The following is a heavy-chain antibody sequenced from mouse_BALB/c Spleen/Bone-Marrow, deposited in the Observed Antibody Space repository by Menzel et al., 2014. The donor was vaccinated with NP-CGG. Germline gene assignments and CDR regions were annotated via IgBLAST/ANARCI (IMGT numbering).Heavy chain of an antibody. V-gene: IGHV14-3*02. CDR1: GFNIKDTY. Sequence: DVQLQESGAELVKPGDSVKLPCTASGFNIKDTYMHWVKQRPEQGLEWIGRVDPANGNTKYDPKFQGKATITADTSSNTAYLQLSSLTSEDTAVYYCAGGWLPSYAMDYWGQGTSVTVSS. D-gene: IGHD2-2*01. J-gene: IGHJ4*01. CDR2: VDPANGNT. CDR3: AGGWLPSYAMDY.